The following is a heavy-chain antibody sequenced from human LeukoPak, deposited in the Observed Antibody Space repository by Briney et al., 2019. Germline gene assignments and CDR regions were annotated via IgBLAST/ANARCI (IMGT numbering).Heavy chain of an antibody. J-gene: IGHJ6*03. V-gene: IGHV4-59*01. CDR3: ARSVGYIGYMDV. CDR1: GGSISSYY. Sequence: SETLSLTCTVSGGSISSYYWSWIRQPPGKGLEWIGYIYNSGSTKYNPSLKSRVTISGDTSKNQFSLKLSSVTAADTAVYYCARSVGYIGYMDVWGKGTTVTVSS. CDR2: IYNSGST. D-gene: IGHD5-12*01.